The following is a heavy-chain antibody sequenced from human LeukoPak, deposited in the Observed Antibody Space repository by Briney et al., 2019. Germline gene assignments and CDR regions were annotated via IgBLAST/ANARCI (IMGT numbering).Heavy chain of an antibody. Sequence: PGGSLRLSCAASGFTFSSYAMSWVRQAPGKGLEWVSAISGSGGSTYYADSVKGRFTISRDNSKNTLYLQMNSLRAEDTAVYYCAKDRFLYYDILTGYNSNSIFDYWGQGTLVTVSS. CDR3: AKDRFLYYDILTGYNSNSIFDY. CDR2: ISGSGGST. CDR1: GFTFSSYA. V-gene: IGHV3-23*01. D-gene: IGHD3-9*01. J-gene: IGHJ4*02.